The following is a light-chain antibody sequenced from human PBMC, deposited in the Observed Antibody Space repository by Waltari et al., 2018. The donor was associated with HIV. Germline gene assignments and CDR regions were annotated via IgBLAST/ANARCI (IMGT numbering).Light chain of an antibody. CDR2: DVN. CDR1: GSDIGAYNF. J-gene: IGLJ2*01. CDR3: TSSTSRTTPVA. Sequence: QSALAQPASVSGSPGQSITIPCVGTGSDIGAYNFVSWYQHHPGKAPRLIISDVNTGPSGVSCRFSCSTSGNTASLTISGLRPEDEAYYYCTSSTSRTTPVAFGGGTMLTVL. V-gene: IGLV2-14*03.